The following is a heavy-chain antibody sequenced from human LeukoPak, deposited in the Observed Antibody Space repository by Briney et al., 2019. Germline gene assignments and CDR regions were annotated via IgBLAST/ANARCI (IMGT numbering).Heavy chain of an antibody. V-gene: IGHV1-18*01. J-gene: IGHJ4*02. D-gene: IGHD6-19*01. CDR3: ATSGYSSGWYVVDY. CDR1: GYTFTSYG. Sequence: GASVKVSCKASGYTFTSYGISWVRQAPGQGLEWMGWISAYNDNTNFAQKFQGRITMTTDTSTNTAYMELMSLRSDDTAVYYCATSGYSSGWYVVDYWGQGTLVTVSS. CDR2: ISAYNDNT.